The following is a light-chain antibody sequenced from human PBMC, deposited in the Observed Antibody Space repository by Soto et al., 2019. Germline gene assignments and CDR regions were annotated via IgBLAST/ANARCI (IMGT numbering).Light chain of an antibody. V-gene: IGKV1-5*01. CDR2: DAS. J-gene: IGKJ4*01. CDR3: QKYDNYPLN. CDR1: QCVRSW. Sequence: DIQITHSPSTLSASVVDRVTITFLASQCVRSWLAWYQQKPGTAPKLLIFDASRLESGVPSRFSGSASGTEFTLTISSLQPDDFATYYCQKYDNYPLNFGGGTKVDIK.